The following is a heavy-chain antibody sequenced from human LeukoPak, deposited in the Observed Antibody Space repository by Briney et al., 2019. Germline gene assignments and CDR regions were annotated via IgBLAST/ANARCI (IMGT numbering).Heavy chain of an antibody. D-gene: IGHD3-10*01. J-gene: IGHJ6*02. Sequence: PGGSLRLSCAASGFTVSSNYMSWVRQAPGKGLEWVSVIYSGGSTYYADSVKGRFTISRHNSKNTLYLQMNSLRAEDTAVYYCARDGFATGSPLRFYYGMDVWGQGTTVTVSS. V-gene: IGHV3-53*04. CDR2: IYSGGST. CDR3: ARDGFATGSPLRFYYGMDV. CDR1: GFTVSSNY.